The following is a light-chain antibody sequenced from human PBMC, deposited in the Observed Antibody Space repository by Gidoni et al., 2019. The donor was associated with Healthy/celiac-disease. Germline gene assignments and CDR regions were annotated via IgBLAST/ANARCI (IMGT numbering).Light chain of an antibody. V-gene: IGKV1-27*01. CDR1: QGISTY. Sequence: DIQMTQSPSSLSAPAGDRVTTTCRASQGISTYLAWYQQKPGKVPKLLIYAASTLQSGVPARFSGSGSGTDFTLTISRLEPEDVATYYCQKYSSALWTFGQGTKVEIK. CDR3: QKYSSALWT. J-gene: IGKJ1*01. CDR2: AAS.